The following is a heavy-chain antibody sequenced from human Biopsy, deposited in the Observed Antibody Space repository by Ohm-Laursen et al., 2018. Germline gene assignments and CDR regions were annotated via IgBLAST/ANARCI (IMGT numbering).Heavy chain of an antibody. Sequence: SLRLSCTASGFGMYAMHWVRQPPGKGLERLAVVACDGSNKFYAESVKGRFTISRDRYRDTVHLQMNSLGYEDTALYYCAKDGGQLLGGAFDIWGHGTMVSVSS. CDR2: VACDGSNK. D-gene: IGHD3-16*01. V-gene: IGHV3-30*18. CDR3: AKDGGQLLGGAFDI. CDR1: GFGMYA. J-gene: IGHJ3*02.